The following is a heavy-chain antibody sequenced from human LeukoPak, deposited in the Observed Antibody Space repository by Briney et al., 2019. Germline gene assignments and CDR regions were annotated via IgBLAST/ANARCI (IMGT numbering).Heavy chain of an antibody. Sequence: PGGSLRLSCAGSGFTFSNAWMTWVRQAPGKGLEWVGRIKSNTDGGTTDYAAPVKGRFTISRDDSENTLYLQMNSLKTEDTAVYYCSTPNPYYRYSVSYSGLGYWGQGTLVTVSS. D-gene: IGHD1-26*01. CDR3: STPNPYYRYSVSYSGLGY. CDR1: GFTFSNAW. CDR2: IKSNTDGGTT. J-gene: IGHJ4*02. V-gene: IGHV3-15*01.